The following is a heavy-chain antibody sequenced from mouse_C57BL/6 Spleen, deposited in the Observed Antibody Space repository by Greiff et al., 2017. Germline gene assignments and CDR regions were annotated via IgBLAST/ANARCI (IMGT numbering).Heavy chain of an antibody. Sequence: EVKVEESGGGLVQPGGSLKLSCAASGFTFSDYYMYWVRQTPEKRLEWVAYISNGGGSTYYPDTVKGRFTISRDNAKNTLYLQMSRLKSEDTAMYYCARHLTTAMDYWGQGTSVTVSS. J-gene: IGHJ4*01. CDR2: ISNGGGST. CDR3: ARHLTTAMDY. D-gene: IGHD2-12*01. V-gene: IGHV5-12*01. CDR1: GFTFSDYY.